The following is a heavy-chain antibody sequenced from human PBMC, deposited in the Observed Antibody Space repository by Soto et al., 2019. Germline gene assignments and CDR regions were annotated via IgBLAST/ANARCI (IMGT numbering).Heavy chain of an antibody. V-gene: IGHV3-33*01. J-gene: IGHJ4*02. CDR2: IWYDGSNK. Sequence: GGSLRLSCAASGFTFSSYGMHWVRQAPGKGLEWVAVIWYDGSNKYYADSVKGRFTISRDNSKNTLYLQMNSLRAEDTAVYYCARDGDPIVGAHGHIDYWGQGTLVTVSS. CDR1: GFTFSSYG. D-gene: IGHD1-26*01. CDR3: ARDGDPIVGAHGHIDY.